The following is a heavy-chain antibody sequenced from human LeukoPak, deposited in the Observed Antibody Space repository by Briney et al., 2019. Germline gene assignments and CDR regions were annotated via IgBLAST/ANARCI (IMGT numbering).Heavy chain of an antibody. CDR2: INNDGGGT. CDR1: GGSISSYY. J-gene: IGHJ3*02. D-gene: IGHD5-24*01. V-gene: IGHV3-74*01. CDR3: ARGGYNHAFDI. Sequence: PSETLSLTCTVSGGSISSYYWSWIRQPPGKGLVWVSRINNDGGGTIYADSVRGRFTISRDNAKNTLYLQMNSLGVEDTAVYYCARGGYNHAFDIWGQGTVVTVSP.